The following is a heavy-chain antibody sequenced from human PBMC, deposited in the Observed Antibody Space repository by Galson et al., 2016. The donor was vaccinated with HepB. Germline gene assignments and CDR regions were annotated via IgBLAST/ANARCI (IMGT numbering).Heavy chain of an antibody. J-gene: IGHJ6*02. CDR3: ARRFRLWFGQAYYYTLDV. V-gene: IGHV1-46*01. CDR2: INPSDGST. CDR1: GYSFIHYY. Sequence: SVKVSCKASGYSFIHYYIHWVRQAPGQGLEWMAIINPSDGSTNYAQNFQDRVTLTPDTSTNTVYMELSSLTFEDTAVYYCARRFRLWFGQAYYYTLDVWGHGTTVTVSS. D-gene: IGHD3-10*01.